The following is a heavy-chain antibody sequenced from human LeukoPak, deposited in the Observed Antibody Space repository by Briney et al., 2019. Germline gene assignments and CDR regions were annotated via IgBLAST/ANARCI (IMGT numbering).Heavy chain of an antibody. D-gene: IGHD4-17*01. J-gene: IGHJ6*03. CDR3: AKTNTGTYSSYYYYYMDV. CDR2: IYHSGST. V-gene: IGHV4-38-2*02. Sequence: SETLSLTCTVSGYSISSGYYWGWIRQPPGKWLEWIGSIYHSGSTYYNPSLKSRVTISVDTSKNQFSLKLSSVTAADTAVYYCAKTNTGTYSSYYYYYMDVWGKGTTVTVSS. CDR1: GYSISSGYY.